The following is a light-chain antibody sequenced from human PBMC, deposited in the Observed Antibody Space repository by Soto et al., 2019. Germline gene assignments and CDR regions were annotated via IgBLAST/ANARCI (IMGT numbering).Light chain of an antibody. V-gene: IGLV2-14*03. J-gene: IGLJ1*01. CDR3: SSYTRNIPYV. Sequence: SVLAQPASVSGSLGPSITISCTGTGSDVGSYKYVSWYQQHPGKAPQLIIYAVTNRPSGVSNRFSGSKSGYTASLTISGLQAEDEADYYCSSYTRNIPYVFGTGTKVTV. CDR2: AVT. CDR1: GSDVGSYKY.